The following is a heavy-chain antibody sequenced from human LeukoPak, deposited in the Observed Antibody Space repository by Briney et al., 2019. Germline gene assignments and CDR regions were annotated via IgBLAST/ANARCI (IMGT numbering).Heavy chain of an antibody. J-gene: IGHJ4*02. V-gene: IGHV3-30-3*01. CDR1: GFTFSSYA. CDR2: ISYDGSNK. Sequence: GRSLRLSCAASGFTFSSYAMHWVRQAPGKGLEWVAVISYDGSNKYYADSVKGRFTISRDNSKNTLYLQMNSLRAEDTAVYYCALPGYDSSGYYYFDSWGQGTLVNVSS. CDR3: ALPGYDSSGYYYFDS. D-gene: IGHD3-22*01.